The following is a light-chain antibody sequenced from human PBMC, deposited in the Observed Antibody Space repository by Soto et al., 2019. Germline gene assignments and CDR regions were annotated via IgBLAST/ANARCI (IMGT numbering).Light chain of an antibody. CDR2: EGS. J-gene: IGLJ1*01. Sequence: QSVLTQPASVSWSPGQSITISWTGTSSDVGSYNLFSWYQQHPGKAPKIMIYEGSKRPSGVSNRFSGSKSGNTASLTISGLQAEDEADYYCCSYAGSSTYVFGTGTKVTVL. CDR1: SSDVGSYNL. CDR3: CSYAGSSTYV. V-gene: IGLV2-23*01.